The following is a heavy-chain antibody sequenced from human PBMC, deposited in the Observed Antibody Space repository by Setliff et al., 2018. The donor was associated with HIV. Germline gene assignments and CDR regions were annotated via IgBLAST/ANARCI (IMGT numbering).Heavy chain of an antibody. D-gene: IGHD1-26*01. CDR1: GDSISSGSYY. V-gene: IGHV4-61*02. J-gene: IGHJ4*02. CDR3: ARESGIVGAQGFDY. CDR2: IYISGST. Sequence: SETLSLTCTVSGDSISSGSYYWSWFRQPAGKELEWIGLIYISGSTIYNPSLKSRVTITINTSKRQLSLNLSSVTAADSAMYYCARESGIVGAQGFDYWSQGTLVTVSS.